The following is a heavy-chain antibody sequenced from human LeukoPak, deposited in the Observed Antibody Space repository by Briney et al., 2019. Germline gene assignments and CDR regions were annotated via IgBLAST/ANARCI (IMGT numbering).Heavy chain of an antibody. V-gene: IGHV1-2*02. CDR2: INPNSGGT. J-gene: IGHJ3*02. Sequence: GASVKVSCKASGYTFTGYYMHWVRQAPGQGLEWMGWINPNSGGTNYAQKFQGRVTMTRDTSISTAYMELSRRRSDDTAVYYCARQYQLLGGDAFDIWGQGTMVTVSS. CDR1: GYTFTGYY. D-gene: IGHD2-2*01. CDR3: ARQYQLLGGDAFDI.